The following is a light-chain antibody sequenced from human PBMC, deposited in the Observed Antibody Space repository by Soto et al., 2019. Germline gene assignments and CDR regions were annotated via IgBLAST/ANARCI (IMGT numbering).Light chain of an antibody. V-gene: IGKV3-15*01. CDR1: ETVRTN. Sequence: IVMTQSPATLSVSPGERVTLSCRASETVRTNLAWFQQKPGQTPRLLIFGASTRATGIPTRFTGSGSETEFTLTIGSLQSEDLAVYYCQQYYNWPPYNFGQGTKLEIK. CDR2: GAS. J-gene: IGKJ2*01. CDR3: QQYYNWPPYN.